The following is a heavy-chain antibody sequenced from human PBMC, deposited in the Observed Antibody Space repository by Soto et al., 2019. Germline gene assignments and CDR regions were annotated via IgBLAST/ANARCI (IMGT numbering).Heavy chain of an antibody. CDR1: GGSISSSSYY. J-gene: IGHJ4*02. Sequence: QLQLQESGPGLVKPSETLSLTCTVSGGSISSSSYYWGWIRQPPGKGLEWIGSIYYSGSTYYNSSLKSRVTISVDTSKNQFSLKLSSVTAADTAVYYCARHGRSLAVAGTIDYWGQGTLVTVSS. CDR2: IYYSGST. D-gene: IGHD6-19*01. V-gene: IGHV4-39*01. CDR3: ARHGRSLAVAGTIDY.